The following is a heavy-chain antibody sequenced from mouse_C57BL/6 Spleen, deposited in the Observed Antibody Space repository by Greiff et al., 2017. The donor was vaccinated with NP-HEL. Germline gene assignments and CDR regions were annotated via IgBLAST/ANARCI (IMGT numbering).Heavy chain of an antibody. J-gene: IGHJ2*01. CDR3: ARFITTVVGYFDY. V-gene: IGHV1-64*01. CDR2: IHPNSGST. CDR1: GYTFTSYW. D-gene: IGHD1-1*01. Sequence: VQLQQPGAELVKPGASVKLSCKASGYTFTSYWMHWVKQRPGQGLEWIGMIHPNSGSTNYNEKFKSKATLTVDKSSSTAYMQLSSLTSEDSAVYYCARFITTVVGYFDYWGQGTTLTVSS.